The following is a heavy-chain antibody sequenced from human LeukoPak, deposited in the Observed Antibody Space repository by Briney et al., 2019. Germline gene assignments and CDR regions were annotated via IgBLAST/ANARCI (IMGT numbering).Heavy chain of an antibody. V-gene: IGHV3-7*01. Sequence: GGSLRLSCAASGFTFSSYWMSWGRQAPGKGLEWVANIKQDGSEKYYVDSVKGRITISRDNAKNSLYLQMNSLRAEDTAVYYCARESGDYNRKRYFDYWGQGTLVTVSS. CDR1: GFTFSSYW. CDR3: ARESGDYNRKRYFDY. J-gene: IGHJ4*02. CDR2: IKQDGSEK. D-gene: IGHD4-17*01.